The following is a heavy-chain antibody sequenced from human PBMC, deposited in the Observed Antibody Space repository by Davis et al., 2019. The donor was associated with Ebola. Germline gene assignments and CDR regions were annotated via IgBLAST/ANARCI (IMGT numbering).Heavy chain of an antibody. V-gene: IGHV3-30*18. CDR1: GFTFSSYG. CDR3: AKAQLLWFGELPN. Sequence: GESLKISCAASGFTFSSYGMHWVRQAPGKGLEWVAVISYDGSNKYYADSVKGRFTISRDNSKNTLYLQMNSLRAEDTAVYYCAKAQLLWFGELPNWGQGTLVTVSS. D-gene: IGHD3-10*01. CDR2: ISYDGSNK. J-gene: IGHJ4*02.